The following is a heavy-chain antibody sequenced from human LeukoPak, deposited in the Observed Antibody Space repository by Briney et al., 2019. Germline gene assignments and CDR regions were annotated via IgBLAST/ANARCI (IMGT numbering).Heavy chain of an antibody. CDR3: ASKLAVDYYYYGMDV. CDR2: IIPIFGTA. Sequence: GSSVKLSCKASGGTFSSYAISWVRQATGQGLEWMGGIIPIFGTANYAQKFPGRVTITADESTSTAYMELSSLRSEDTAVYYCASKLAVDYYYYGMDVWGKGTTVTVSS. J-gene: IGHJ6*04. D-gene: IGHD6-19*01. CDR1: GGTFSSYA. V-gene: IGHV1-69*01.